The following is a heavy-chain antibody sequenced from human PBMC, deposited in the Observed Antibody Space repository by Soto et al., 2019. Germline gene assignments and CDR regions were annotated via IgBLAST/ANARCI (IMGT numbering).Heavy chain of an antibody. J-gene: IGHJ4*02. Sequence: EVQLVESGGDLVQPGGSLRLSCAASGFSLSDLFIDWVRQAPGKGLEWVGRTNDKAYRYTTEYAASMKGRFTISRDESRNSLYLKMSILKTVDTAVYYCASIRWVFGYWGQGTLVTVSS. CDR3: ASIRWVFGY. D-gene: IGHD1-26*01. CDR2: TNDKAYRYTT. V-gene: IGHV3-72*01. CDR1: GFSLSDLF.